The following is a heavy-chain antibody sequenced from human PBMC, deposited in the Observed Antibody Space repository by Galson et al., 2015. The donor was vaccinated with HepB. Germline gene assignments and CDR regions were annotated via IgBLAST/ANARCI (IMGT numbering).Heavy chain of an antibody. CDR1: GYTFTSYG. J-gene: IGHJ4*02. V-gene: IGHV1-18*01. CDR2: ISAYNGNT. D-gene: IGHD2-2*01. CDR3: ARDAPIYCSSTSCYSSRTTFDY. Sequence: QSGAEVKKPGASVKVSCKASGYTFTSYGISWVRQAPGQGLEWMGWISAYNGNTNYAQKLQGRVTMTTDTSTSTAYMELRSLRSDDTAVYYCARDAPIYCSSTSCYSSRTTFDYWGQGTLVTVSS.